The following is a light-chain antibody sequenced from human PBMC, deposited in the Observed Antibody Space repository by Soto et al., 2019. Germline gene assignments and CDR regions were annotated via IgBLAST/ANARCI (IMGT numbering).Light chain of an antibody. V-gene: IGKV3-20*01. CDR2: GAS. CDR1: QSLTNSF. Sequence: EIVLTQSPATLSSFPGDRVTLSCRASQSLTNSFIAWYQQRPGQAPRLLIYGASSRATGIPDRFSGSGSGTDFTLTISRLEPEDFAVYYCQQYGSSLITFGQGTRLEIK. J-gene: IGKJ5*01. CDR3: QQYGSSLIT.